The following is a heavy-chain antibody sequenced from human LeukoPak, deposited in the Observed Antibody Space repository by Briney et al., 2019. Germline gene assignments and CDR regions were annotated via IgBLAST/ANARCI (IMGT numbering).Heavy chain of an antibody. J-gene: IGHJ4*02. D-gene: IGHD3-22*01. V-gene: IGHV4-59*01. CDR1: GGSISSYY. CDR3: ARSLLHLSDTSGFFGY. CDR2: IYYSGTT. Sequence: SETLSLTCTVSGGSISSYYWSWIRQPPGKGLEWIGYIYYSGTTNYDPSLKSRVIISIDTSKNQVSLELRSVTTADTAVYYCARSLLHLSDTSGFFGYWGQGTLVSVSS.